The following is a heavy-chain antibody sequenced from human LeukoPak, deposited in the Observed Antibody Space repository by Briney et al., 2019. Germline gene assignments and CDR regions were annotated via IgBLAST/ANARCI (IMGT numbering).Heavy chain of an antibody. CDR1: GGSISSYY. V-gene: IGHV4-4*07. Sequence: SETLSLTCTVSGGSISSYYWSWIRQPAGKGLEWIGRIYTSGSTNYNPSLKSRVTMSVDTSKNQFSLKLSSVTAADTAVYYCAGGFMITFGGVIVPDGMDVWGQGTTVTVSS. CDR2: IYTSGST. D-gene: IGHD3-16*02. CDR3: AGGFMITFGGVIVPDGMDV. J-gene: IGHJ6*02.